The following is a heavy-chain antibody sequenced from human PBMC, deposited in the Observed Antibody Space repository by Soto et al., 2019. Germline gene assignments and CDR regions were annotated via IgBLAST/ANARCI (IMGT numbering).Heavy chain of an antibody. D-gene: IGHD3-10*01. CDR2: ISAYKGNT. Sequence: QVQLVQSGAEVKRPWASVKVSCKASGYSFPNYGISWVRQAPGHGLEWMGWISAYKGNTNYAQKLQGRVTMTTDTSTSTAYMELRSLRSDDTAVYYCARDLDGSGSYYTDYWGQGTLLTVSS. J-gene: IGHJ4*02. V-gene: IGHV1-18*01. CDR3: ARDLDGSGSYYTDY. CDR1: GYSFPNYG.